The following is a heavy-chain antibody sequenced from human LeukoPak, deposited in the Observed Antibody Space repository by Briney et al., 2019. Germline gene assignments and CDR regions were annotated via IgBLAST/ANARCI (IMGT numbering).Heavy chain of an antibody. Sequence: ASVKVSCKASGYTFTGYYMHWVRQAPGQGLEWMGRINPNSGGTKYSQKFQGRVTITRDTSASTAYMELSSLRSEDTAVYYCARHLQFAARNWFDPWGQGTLVTVSS. J-gene: IGHJ5*02. V-gene: IGHV1-2*06. CDR2: INPNSGGT. D-gene: IGHD4-11*01. CDR3: ARHLQFAARNWFDP. CDR1: GYTFTGYY.